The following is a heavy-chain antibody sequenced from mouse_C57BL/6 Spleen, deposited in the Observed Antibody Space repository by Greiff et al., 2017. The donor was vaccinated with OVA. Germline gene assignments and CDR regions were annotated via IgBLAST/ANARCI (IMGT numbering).Heavy chain of an antibody. CDR3: ARNFDV. V-gene: IGHV1-69*01. J-gene: IGHJ1*03. CDR2: IDPSDSYT. Sequence: VQLQQPGAELVMPGASVKLSCKASGYTFTSYWMHWVKQRPGQGLEWIGEIDPSDSYTNYNQKFKGKSTLTVDKSSSTAYMQLSSLTSEDSAVYYCARNFDVWGTGTMVTVSS. CDR1: GYTFTSYW.